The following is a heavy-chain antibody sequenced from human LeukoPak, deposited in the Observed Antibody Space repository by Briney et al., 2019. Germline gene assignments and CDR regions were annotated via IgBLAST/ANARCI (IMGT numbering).Heavy chain of an antibody. V-gene: IGHV3-23*01. D-gene: IGHD2-21*02. J-gene: IGHJ4*02. Sequence: GGSLRLSCAASGFNFANHAMSWVRQTAGKGLEWVSAISGSGDITYYADSVKGRFTISRVNSKDTLFLQMHSLRPGDTAVYYCVREDTPATANYWGQGTLVTISS. CDR3: VREDTPATANY. CDR2: ISGSGDIT. CDR1: GFNFANHA.